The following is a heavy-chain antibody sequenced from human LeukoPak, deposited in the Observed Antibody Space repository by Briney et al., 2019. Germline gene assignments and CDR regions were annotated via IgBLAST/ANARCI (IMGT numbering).Heavy chain of an antibody. Sequence: ASVKVSCKASGYTFTGYYIHWVRQAPGQGLEWMGWINPNSGGTNYAQKFQGRVTMTRDTSISTAYMELRSLRSDDTAVYYCAFSSYYLQGNYYYMDVWGKGTTVTVSS. CDR3: AFSSYYLQGNYYYMDV. V-gene: IGHV1-2*02. J-gene: IGHJ6*03. CDR2: INPNSGGT. CDR1: GYTFTGYY. D-gene: IGHD1-26*01.